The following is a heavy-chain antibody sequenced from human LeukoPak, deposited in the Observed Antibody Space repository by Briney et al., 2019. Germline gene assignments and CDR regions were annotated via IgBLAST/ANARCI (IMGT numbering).Heavy chain of an antibody. Sequence: SETLSLTCAVTGYSISNGYYWGWIRQPPGKGLEWIGSIYHSGSTYYNPSLKSRVTISVDTSKNQFSLKLSSVTAADTAVYYCARHTSTVSGVLTSPYYWGQRTLVTVSS. D-gene: IGHD3-3*01. J-gene: IGHJ4*02. CDR1: GYSISNGYY. V-gene: IGHV4-38-2*01. CDR3: ARHTSTVSGVLTSPYY. CDR2: IYHSGST.